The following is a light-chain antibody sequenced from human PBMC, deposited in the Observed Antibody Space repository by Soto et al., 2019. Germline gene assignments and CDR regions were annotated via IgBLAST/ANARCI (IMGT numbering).Light chain of an antibody. Sequence: IVRTHSPATLCVSQGVIATLSFGAIQSISDTLAWYQQKPGQTPRLLIYGASRRATSFPARFSGSGSGTDFTLTISSLQSEDFAVYYCQQYDNWPWTFGQGTKVDI. V-gene: IGKV3-15*01. CDR2: GAS. CDR1: QSISDT. J-gene: IGKJ1*01. CDR3: QQYDNWPWT.